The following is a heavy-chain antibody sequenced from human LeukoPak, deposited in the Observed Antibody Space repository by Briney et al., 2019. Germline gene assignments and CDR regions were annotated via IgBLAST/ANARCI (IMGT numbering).Heavy chain of an antibody. Sequence: SETLSLTCTVSGGSISSYYWSWIRQPPGKGLEWIGYIYSSGSTNYNPSLKSRVTISVDTSKNQFSLKLSSVTAADTAVYYCASRLRYFDWTSDYWGQGTLVAVSS. CDR1: GGSISSYY. CDR3: ASRLRYFDWTSDY. D-gene: IGHD3-9*01. V-gene: IGHV4-4*08. J-gene: IGHJ4*02. CDR2: IYSSGST.